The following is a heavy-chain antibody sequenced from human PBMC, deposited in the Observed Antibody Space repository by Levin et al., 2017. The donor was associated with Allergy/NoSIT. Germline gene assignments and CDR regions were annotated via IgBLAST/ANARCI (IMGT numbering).Heavy chain of an antibody. CDR1: GGSFSGYY. J-gene: IGHJ4*02. D-gene: IGHD6-6*01. V-gene: IGHV4-34*01. CDR3: ARVDSSSSPYYFDY. Sequence: SQTLSLTCAVYGGSFSGYYWSWIRQPPGKGLEWIGEINHSGSTNYNPSLKSRVTISVDTSKSQFSLKLSSVTAADTAVYYCARVDSSSSPYYFDYWGQGTLVTVSS. CDR2: INHSGST.